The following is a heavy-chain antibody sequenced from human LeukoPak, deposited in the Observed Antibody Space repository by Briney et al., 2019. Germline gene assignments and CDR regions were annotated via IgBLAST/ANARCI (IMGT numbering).Heavy chain of an antibody. D-gene: IGHD6-19*01. CDR2: IDKTTYPT. Sequence: GSLRLSCAASEFIFSDYAMGWVRQAPGKGLEWVSTIDKTTYPTFYADSVKGRFTISRDNSKNTLYLQMNSLRTEDTAVYFCAKFEGATIPGWFNDYWGQGILVTASS. V-gene: IGHV3-23*05. CDR1: EFIFSDYA. J-gene: IGHJ4*02. CDR3: AKFEGATIPGWFNDY.